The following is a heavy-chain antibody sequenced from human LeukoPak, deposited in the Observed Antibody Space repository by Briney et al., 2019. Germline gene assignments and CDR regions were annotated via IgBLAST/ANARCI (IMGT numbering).Heavy chain of an antibody. J-gene: IGHJ3*02. CDR2: IYYSGST. CDR3: ARPVGAPFAFDI. D-gene: IGHD1-26*01. CDR1: GGSISSYY. V-gene: IGHV4-59*08. Sequence: SETLSLTCTVSGGSISSYYWSWIRRPPGKGLEWIGYIYYSGSTNYNPSLKSRVTISVDTSKNQFSLKLSSVTAADTAVYYCARPVGAPFAFDIWGQGTMVTVSS.